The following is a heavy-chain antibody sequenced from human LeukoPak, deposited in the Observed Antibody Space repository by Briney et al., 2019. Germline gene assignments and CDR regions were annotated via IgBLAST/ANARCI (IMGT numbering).Heavy chain of an antibody. J-gene: IGHJ4*02. CDR1: GYTFTGYY. V-gene: IGHV1-2*06. CDR3: ARDRAAGGPYYYDSSDYYFSDY. D-gene: IGHD3-22*01. Sequence: ASVKVSCKASGYTFTGYYMHWVRQAPGQGLEWMGRINPNSGGTNYAQKFQGRVTMTRDTSISTAYMELSRLRSDDTAVYYCARDRAAGGPYYYDSSDYYFSDYWGQGTLVTVSS. CDR2: INPNSGGT.